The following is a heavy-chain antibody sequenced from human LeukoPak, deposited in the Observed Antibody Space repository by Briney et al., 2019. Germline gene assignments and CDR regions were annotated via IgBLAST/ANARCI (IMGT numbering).Heavy chain of an antibody. CDR2: ISAYNGNT. CDR3: ARDRRGYSYGSPDY. V-gene: IGHV1-18*01. D-gene: IGHD5-18*01. CDR1: GYTFTSYG. J-gene: IGHJ4*02. Sequence: ASVKVSCKASGYTFTSYGISWVRQAPGQGLEWMGWISAYNGNTNYAQKLQGRVTMTTDTSTSTAYMELRSPRSDDTAVYYCARDRRGYSYGSPDYWGQGTLVTVSS.